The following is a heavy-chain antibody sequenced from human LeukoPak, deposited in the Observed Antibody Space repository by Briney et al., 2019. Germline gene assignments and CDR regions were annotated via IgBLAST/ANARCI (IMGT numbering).Heavy chain of an antibody. CDR3: AREVLPGVGYYGNYWLAP. V-gene: IGHV3-11*01. CDR2: IFNSGDTI. CDR1: GFTFSDYY. D-gene: IGHD1-26*01. J-gene: IGHJ5*02. Sequence: PGGSLRLSCAASGFTFSDYYMSWIRQVPGKGLEWVSYIFNSGDTIYYADSVKGRFTISRDNAKNSVYLQMNSLRAEDTAVYYCAREVLPGVGYYGNYWLAPWGQGILVTVSS.